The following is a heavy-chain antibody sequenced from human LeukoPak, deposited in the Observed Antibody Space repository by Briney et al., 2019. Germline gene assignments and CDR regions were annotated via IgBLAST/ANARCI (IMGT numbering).Heavy chain of an antibody. CDR3: ARDANGGWYYYDS. V-gene: IGHV4-61*01. Sequence: PSETLSLTCTVSGGSISSSSYYWGWIRQPPGKGLEWIGYIYYSGSTNYRPSLKSRVTISVDTSKNQFSLKLSSVTAADTAVYYCARDANGGWYYYDSWGQGTLVTVSS. D-gene: IGHD3-22*01. CDR1: GGSISSSSYY. CDR2: IYYSGST. J-gene: IGHJ4*02.